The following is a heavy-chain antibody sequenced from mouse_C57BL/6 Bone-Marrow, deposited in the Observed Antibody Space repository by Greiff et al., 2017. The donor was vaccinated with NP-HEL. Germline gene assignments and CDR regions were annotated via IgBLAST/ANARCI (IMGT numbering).Heavy chain of an antibody. J-gene: IGHJ3*01. D-gene: IGHD2-5*01. V-gene: IGHV1-15*01. CDR3: TRDYSKQFAY. CDR2: IDPETGGT. CDR1: GYTFTDYE. Sequence: VQLQQSGAELVRPGASVTLSCKASGYTFTDYEMHWVKQTPVHGLEWIGAIDPETGGTAYNQKFKGKAILTADKSSSTAYIELRSLTSEDSAVYYCTRDYSKQFAYWGQGTLVTVSA.